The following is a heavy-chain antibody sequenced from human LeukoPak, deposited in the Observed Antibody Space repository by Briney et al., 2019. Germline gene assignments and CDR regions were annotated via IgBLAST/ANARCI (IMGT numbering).Heavy chain of an antibody. CDR1: GYSFTSYW. Sequence: GGSLKISCKGSGYSFTSYWISWVRQMPGKGLEWMGRIDPSDSYTNYSPSFQGHVTMSVDESISTAYLQWSSLKASDTAMFYCARRDRYTWYSFDYWGQGTLVTVSS. J-gene: IGHJ4*02. D-gene: IGHD6-13*01. CDR3: ARRDRYTWYSFDY. CDR2: IDPSDSYT. V-gene: IGHV5-10-1*01.